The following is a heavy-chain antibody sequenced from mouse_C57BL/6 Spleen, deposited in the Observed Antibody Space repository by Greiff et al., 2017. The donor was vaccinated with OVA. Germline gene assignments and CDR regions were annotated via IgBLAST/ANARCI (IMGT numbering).Heavy chain of an antibody. CDR2: ISDGGSYT. Sequence: EVHLVESGGGLVKPGGSLKLSCAASGFTFSSYAMSWVRQTPEKRLEWVATISDGGSYTYYPDNVKGRFTISRDNAKNNLYLQMSHLKSEDTAMYYCAREGITTVVAPYFDYWGQGTTLTVSS. CDR1: GFTFSSYA. V-gene: IGHV5-4*01. D-gene: IGHD1-1*01. J-gene: IGHJ2*01. CDR3: AREGITTVVAPYFDY.